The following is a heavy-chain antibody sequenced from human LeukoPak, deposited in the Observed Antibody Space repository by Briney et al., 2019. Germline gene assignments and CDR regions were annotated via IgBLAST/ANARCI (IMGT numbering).Heavy chain of an antibody. D-gene: IGHD5-18*01. J-gene: IGHJ4*02. Sequence: GASVKVSCKASGYTFTSYAMNWVRQAPGQGLEWMGWINAGNGNTKYSQKFQGRVTITRDTSASTAYMELSSLRSEDTAVYYCARANTKGYSYGSWGQGTLVTVSS. CDR2: INAGNGNT. CDR1: GYTFTSYA. CDR3: ARANTKGYSYGS. V-gene: IGHV1-3*01.